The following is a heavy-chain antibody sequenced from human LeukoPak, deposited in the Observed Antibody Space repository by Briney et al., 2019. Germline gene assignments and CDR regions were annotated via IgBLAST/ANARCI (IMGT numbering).Heavy chain of an antibody. CDR2: MNPNTGTT. CDR1: GYTFSNYD. Sequence: ASVKVSCKTSGYTFSNYDVNWVRQATGQGLEWMGWMNPNTGTTGYAEKFQGRVTFSRDTSKTTAYMEVSSLRSDDTAVYYCARGGSGSHNWFDPWGQGTLVTVSS. CDR3: ARGGSGSHNWFDP. V-gene: IGHV1-8*03. J-gene: IGHJ5*02. D-gene: IGHD3-10*01.